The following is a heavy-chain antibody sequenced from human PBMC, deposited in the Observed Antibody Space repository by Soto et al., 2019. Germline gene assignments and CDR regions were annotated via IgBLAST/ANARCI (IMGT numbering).Heavy chain of an antibody. CDR3: ARGGGNHCQENY. J-gene: IGHJ4*02. CDR2: ISDSGVTT. D-gene: IGHD1-26*01. Sequence: GGSLRLSCAASGFTFSSYAMSWVRQAPGKGLEWVSTISDSGVTTYYADSVKGRFTISRDNSKNTLYLQMNNLRAEDTAVYYCARGGGNHCQENYWGQGALVTDSA. CDR1: GFTFSSYA. V-gene: IGHV3-23*01.